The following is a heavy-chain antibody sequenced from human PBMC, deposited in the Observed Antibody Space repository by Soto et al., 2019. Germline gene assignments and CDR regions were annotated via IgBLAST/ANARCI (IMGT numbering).Heavy chain of an antibody. Sequence: GGSLRLSCVASGFTFSSYAMSWVRQAPGKGLEWVSAISGSGGSTYYADSVKGRFTISADKSISTGYLQWSSLKASDTAMYYCARHETEVLSSCWYGHWGQGTLVTVPQ. CDR2: ISGSGGST. V-gene: IGHV3-23*01. CDR1: GFTFSSYA. CDR3: ARHETEVLSSCWYGH. J-gene: IGHJ4*02. D-gene: IGHD6-19*01.